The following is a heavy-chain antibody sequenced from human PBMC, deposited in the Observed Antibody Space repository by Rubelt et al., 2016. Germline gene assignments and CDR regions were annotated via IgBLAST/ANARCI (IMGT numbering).Heavy chain of an antibody. V-gene: IGHV1-18*01. CDR3: ARCRRAGDAVAGTWDY. Sequence: QVQLVQSGAEVKKPGASVKVSCKASGYTFTSYGISWVRQAPGQGLEWMGWISAYNGNTNYAQKLKCRASVTTNTSTTTADMELRRRRSDATDVYYCARCRRAGDAVAGTWDYWGQGTMVTVSS. CDR1: GYTFTSYG. CDR2: ISAYNGNT. J-gene: IGHJ4*02. D-gene: IGHD6-19*01.